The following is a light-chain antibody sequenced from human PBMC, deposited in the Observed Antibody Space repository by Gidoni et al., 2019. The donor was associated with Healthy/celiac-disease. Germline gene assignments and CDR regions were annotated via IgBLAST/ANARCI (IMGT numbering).Light chain of an antibody. CDR3: QAWDSSTVV. V-gene: IGLV3-1*01. Sequence: SYELTQPPSVSVPPGQTASITCSGDNLGDKYACWYQQKPGQSPVMVIYKDSKRPSGIPERFSGSNSGNTATLTISGTQAMDEADYYCQAWDSSTVVFGGGTKLTVL. CDR2: KDS. CDR1: NLGDKY. J-gene: IGLJ2*01.